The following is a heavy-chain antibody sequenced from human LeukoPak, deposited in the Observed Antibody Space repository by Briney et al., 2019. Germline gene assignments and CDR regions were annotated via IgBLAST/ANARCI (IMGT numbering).Heavy chain of an antibody. CDR3: AKRYRSSWSSFDY. J-gene: IGHJ4*02. D-gene: IGHD6-13*01. Sequence: GGSLRLSCAASGFIFSNYAMNWVRQAPGKGLGWVSTISDSGGSTYNADSVKGRFTISRDNSKDTLYLQMNSLRAEDTAVYYCAKRYRSSWSSFDYWGQGTLVTVSS. CDR2: ISDSGGST. CDR1: GFIFSNYA. V-gene: IGHV3-23*01.